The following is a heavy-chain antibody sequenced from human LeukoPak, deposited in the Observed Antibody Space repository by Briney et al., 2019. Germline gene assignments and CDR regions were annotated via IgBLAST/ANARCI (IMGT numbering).Heavy chain of an antibody. J-gene: IGHJ4*01. Sequence: GGSLRLSCAASGFTFSSYAMTWVRLAPGKGLEWVSAISGTNSRTYYADSVKGRFTISRDNSKNTLYLQMNSLRAEDTAVYKCAKGPQWELPLEYWGHGTLVTVSS. D-gene: IGHD1-26*01. CDR3: AKGPQWELPLEY. CDR2: ISGTNSRT. V-gene: IGHV3-23*01. CDR1: GFTFSSYA.